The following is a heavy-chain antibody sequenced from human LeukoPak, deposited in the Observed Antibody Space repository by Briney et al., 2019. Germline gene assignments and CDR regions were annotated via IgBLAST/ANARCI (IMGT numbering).Heavy chain of an antibody. J-gene: IGHJ6*02. V-gene: IGHV4-34*01. Sequence: SETLSLTCAVYGGSFSGYYWSWIRQPPGKGLEWIGEINHSGSTNYNPSLKSRVTISVDTSKNQFSLKLSSVTAADTAVYYCARDRRQGYSYGFYYYYGMDVWGRGTTVTVSS. CDR3: ARDRRQGYSYGFYYYYGMDV. D-gene: IGHD5-18*01. CDR1: GGSFSGYY. CDR2: INHSGST.